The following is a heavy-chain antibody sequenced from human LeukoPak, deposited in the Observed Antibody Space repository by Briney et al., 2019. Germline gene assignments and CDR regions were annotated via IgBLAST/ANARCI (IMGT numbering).Heavy chain of an antibody. CDR3: ARRGLTPVVFDY. D-gene: IGHD3-16*01. CDR2: IYYSGST. Sequence: GSLRLSCAASGFTFSSYEMNWVRQAPGKGLEWIGSIYYSGSTYYNPSLKSRVTISVDTSKNQFSLKLSSVTAADTAVYYCARRGLTPVVFDYWGQGTLVTVSS. J-gene: IGHJ4*02. V-gene: IGHV4-39*01. CDR1: GFTFSSYE.